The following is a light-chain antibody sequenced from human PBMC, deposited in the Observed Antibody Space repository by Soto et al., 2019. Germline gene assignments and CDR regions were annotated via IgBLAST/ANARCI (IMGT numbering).Light chain of an antibody. CDR2: KVS. V-gene: IGLV2-14*01. Sequence: QSALTQPASVSGSPGQSITISCTGTTSDVGGYNYVSCYQQHPRKVPKLLIHKVSNRPSVPSNLFSGTNSGNTASLTISGHLGDDDADYYCPSKSSSSAEVFGTGTKLTVL. J-gene: IGLJ1*01. CDR1: TSDVGGYNY. CDR3: PSKSSSSAEV.